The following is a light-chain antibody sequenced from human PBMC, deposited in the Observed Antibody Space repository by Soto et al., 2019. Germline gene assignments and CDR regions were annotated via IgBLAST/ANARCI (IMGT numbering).Light chain of an antibody. V-gene: IGKV3-15*01. Sequence: EIVMTQSPATLSVSPGERASLSCRASQSVGSNLAWYQQTAGQAPRLLIYGASTRATGIPARFSGSGSGTVFTPTFSRLQSEVFAFYPCQQYTTWPYTFGQGTKLEIK. J-gene: IGKJ2*01. CDR2: GAS. CDR1: QSVGSN. CDR3: QQYTTWPYT.